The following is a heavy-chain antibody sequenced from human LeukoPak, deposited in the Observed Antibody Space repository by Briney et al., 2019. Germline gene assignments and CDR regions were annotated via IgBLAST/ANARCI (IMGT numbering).Heavy chain of an antibody. CDR3: ARGVLRYFDWLFWFDP. V-gene: IGHV1-69*05. CDR2: IIPIFGTA. D-gene: IGHD3-9*01. CDR1: GGTFSSYA. Sequence: ASVKVSCKASGGTFSSYAISWVRQAPGQGLEWMGGIIPIFGTANYAQKFQGRVTITTDESTSTAHMELSSLRSEDTAVYYCARGVLRYFDWLFWFDPWGQGTLVTVSS. J-gene: IGHJ5*02.